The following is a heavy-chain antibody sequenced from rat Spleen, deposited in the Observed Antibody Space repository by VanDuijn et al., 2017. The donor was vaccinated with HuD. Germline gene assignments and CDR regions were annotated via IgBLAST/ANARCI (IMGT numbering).Heavy chain of an antibody. J-gene: IGHJ2*01. CDR2: ISYEGSGT. CDR1: GFPFSDYY. Sequence: EVQLVESGGGLVQPGRSLKLSCAASGFPFSDYYMAWVRQAPKKGLEWVASISYEGSGTYYGDSVKGRFTISRDNAKNTLYLQMDSLRSEDTATYYCAKDGIAAIPFDYWGQGVMVTVSS. V-gene: IGHV5-22*01. D-gene: IGHD1-2*01. CDR3: AKDGIAAIPFDY.